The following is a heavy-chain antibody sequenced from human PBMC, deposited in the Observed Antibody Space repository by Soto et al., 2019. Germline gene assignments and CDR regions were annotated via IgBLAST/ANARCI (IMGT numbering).Heavy chain of an antibody. CDR3: SRWGSLQWMVPEDY. J-gene: IGHJ4*02. V-gene: IGHV5-51*01. CDR1: GYSFTSYW. Sequence: GESLKISCKGSGYSFTSYWIGWVRQMPGKGLEWMGIIYPGDSDTRYSPSFQGQVTISADKSISTAYLQLNSLKASDTAIYYCSRWGSLQWMVPEDYWGQGTLVTVSS. D-gene: IGHD6-19*01. CDR2: IYPGDSDT.